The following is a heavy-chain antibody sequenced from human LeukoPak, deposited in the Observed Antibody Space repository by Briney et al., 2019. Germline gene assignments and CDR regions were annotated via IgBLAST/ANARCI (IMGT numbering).Heavy chain of an antibody. CDR2: INHSGST. D-gene: IGHD3-16*02. V-gene: IGHV4-34*01. J-gene: IGHJ4*02. Sequence: SETLSLTCAVYGGSFSGYYWSRLRQPPGKGLEWVGEINHSGSTNYNPSLKSRVTISVDTSKNQFSMRLSSVTAADTAVYYCARHEHSDHDWRNYRYTSFDSWGQGTLVTVSS. CDR3: ARHEHSDHDWRNYRYTSFDS. CDR1: GGSFSGYY.